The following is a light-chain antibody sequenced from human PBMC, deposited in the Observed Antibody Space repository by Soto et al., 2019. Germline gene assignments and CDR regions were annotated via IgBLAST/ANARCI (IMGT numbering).Light chain of an antibody. J-gene: IGKJ1*01. CDR3: QQYGSSWVVGT. CDR2: GAS. CDR1: QSVSSSY. V-gene: IGKV3-20*01. Sequence: EIVLTQSPGTLSLSPGERATLSCRASQSVSSSYLAWYQQKPGQAPRLLIYGASSRATGIPDRFSGSGSGTDFTLTISRLEPEDFAVYYCQQYGSSWVVGTFGQGTKVDIK.